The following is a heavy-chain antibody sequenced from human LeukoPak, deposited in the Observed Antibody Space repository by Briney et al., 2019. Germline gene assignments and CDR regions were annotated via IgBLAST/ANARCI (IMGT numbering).Heavy chain of an antibody. Sequence: ASVKVSCKASGGTFSSYAISWVRQAPGQGLEWMGRIIPILGIANYAQKFQGRVTITADKSTSTAYMELSSLRSEDTAVYYCARAQGNSVYYGPDYWGQGTLVIVSS. CDR2: IIPILGIA. CDR1: GGTFSSYA. D-gene: IGHD3-22*01. V-gene: IGHV1-69*04. J-gene: IGHJ4*02. CDR3: ARAQGNSVYYGPDY.